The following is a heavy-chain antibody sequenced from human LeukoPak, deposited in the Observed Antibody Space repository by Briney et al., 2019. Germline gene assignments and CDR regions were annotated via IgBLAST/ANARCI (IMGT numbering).Heavy chain of an antibody. CDR1: GFTVSSNY. CDR3: AELNDRINWFDP. J-gene: IGHJ5*02. V-gene: IGHV3-23*01. D-gene: IGHD1-1*01. CDR2: IASAGRGAT. Sequence: PGGSLRLSCAASGFTVSSNYMSWVRQAPGKGLEWVATIASAGRGATYYADSVKGRFTVSTDKSKKTLYLQMNRLRVQDTAIYYCAELNDRINWFDPWGQGALVIVSS.